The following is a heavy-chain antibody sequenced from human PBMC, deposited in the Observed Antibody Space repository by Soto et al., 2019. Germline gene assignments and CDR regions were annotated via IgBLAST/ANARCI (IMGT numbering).Heavy chain of an antibody. V-gene: IGHV3-23*01. Sequence: PGGSLRLSCAASGFTLRRYGMHWVRQAPGKGLEWVASISETGDSKKYADSVKGRFTISRDNSKKKLYLQMKSLRAEDTAVYFCAKAFCDTANCLPSDSWGQGTLVTVSS. CDR1: GFTLRRYG. CDR3: AKAFCDTANCLPSDS. J-gene: IGHJ4*02. D-gene: IGHD2-21*01. CDR2: ISETGDSK.